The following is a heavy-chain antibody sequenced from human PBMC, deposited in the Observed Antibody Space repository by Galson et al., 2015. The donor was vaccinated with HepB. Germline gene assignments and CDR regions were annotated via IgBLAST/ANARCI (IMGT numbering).Heavy chain of an antibody. D-gene: IGHD4-17*01. CDR3: ARDDYGDYVPPDN. J-gene: IGHJ4*03. CDR1: GYIFTSYG. CDR2: ISTYNGNT. V-gene: IGHV1-18*01. Sequence: SVKVSCKASGYIFTSYGISWVRQAPGQGLEWMGWISTYNGNTEYAQQVQGRLTMTTDTSTSTAYMELKSLTSDDTAIYYCARDDYGDYVPPDNWGHGTLVTVSS.